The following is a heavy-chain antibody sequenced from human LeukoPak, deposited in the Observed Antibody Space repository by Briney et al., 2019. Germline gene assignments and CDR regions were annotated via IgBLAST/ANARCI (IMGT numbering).Heavy chain of an antibody. V-gene: IGHV3-21*01. D-gene: IGHD4-23*01. Sequence: GGSLRLSCAASGFTFSSYSMNWVRQAPGKGLEWVSFISSSGTYIYYADSMKGRFTISRDNAKNSLYLQMNSLRAEDTALYYCARNGGNSDFDYWGQETLVTVSS. CDR2: ISSSGTYI. CDR3: ARNGGNSDFDY. J-gene: IGHJ4*02. CDR1: GFTFSSYS.